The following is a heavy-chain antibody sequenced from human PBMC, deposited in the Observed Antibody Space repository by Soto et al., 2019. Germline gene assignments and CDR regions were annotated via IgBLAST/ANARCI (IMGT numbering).Heavy chain of an antibody. CDR3: ARGRSYYDSSGYYPPYFDY. Sequence: QVQLVQSGAEVKKPGSSVKVSCKASGGTFSSYTISWVRQAPGQGLEWMGRIIPILGIANYAQKFQGRVTITADKSTSTAYMELSSLRSEDTAVYYCARGRSYYDSSGYYPPYFDYWGQGTLVTVSS. CDR1: GGTFSSYT. CDR2: IIPILGIA. D-gene: IGHD3-22*01. V-gene: IGHV1-69*02. J-gene: IGHJ4*02.